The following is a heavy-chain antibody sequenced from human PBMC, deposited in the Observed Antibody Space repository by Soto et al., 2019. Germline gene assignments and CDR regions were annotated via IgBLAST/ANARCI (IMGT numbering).Heavy chain of an antibody. CDR2: INHSGST. CDR3: ARISTVVRGVIITVFDY. J-gene: IGHJ4*02. CDR1: GGSFSGYY. Sequence: QVQLQQWGAGLLKPSETLSLTCAVYGGSFSGYYWSWIRQPPGKGLEWIGEINHSGSTNYNPSLKSRVTISVDTSKNQFSLKLSSVTAADTAVYYCARISTVVRGVIITVFDYWGQGTLVTVSS. D-gene: IGHD3-10*01. V-gene: IGHV4-34*01.